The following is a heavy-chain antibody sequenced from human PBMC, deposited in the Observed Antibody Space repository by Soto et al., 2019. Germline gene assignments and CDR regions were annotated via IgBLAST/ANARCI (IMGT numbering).Heavy chain of an antibody. CDR1: GDSVSSISAS. CDR3: VRGYSSSFDY. D-gene: IGHD2-15*01. V-gene: IGHV6-1*01. J-gene: IGHJ4*02. CDR2: TYYRSKWTN. Sequence: SQTLSLTCAISGDSVSSISASWNWIRQSPSRGLEWLGRTYYRSKWTNDYAVSVKSRITINPDTSKNQFSLQLSSVTPEDTAMYYCVRGYSSSFDYWGQRTLVTVSS.